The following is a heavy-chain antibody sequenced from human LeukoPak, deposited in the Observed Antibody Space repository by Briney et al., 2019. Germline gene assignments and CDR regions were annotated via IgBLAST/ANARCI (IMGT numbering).Heavy chain of an antibody. CDR3: ARDYSRGWTDAFDI. Sequence: GGSLRLSCAASGFSFSGYWMTWVRQAPGKGLEWVANIKEDGSEKYYADFVKGRFTISRDNAKNSLDLQMNSLRAEDTAVYYCARDYSRGWTDAFDIWGQGTMVTVSS. J-gene: IGHJ3*02. V-gene: IGHV3-7*03. CDR1: GFSFSGYW. D-gene: IGHD6-19*01. CDR2: IKEDGSEK.